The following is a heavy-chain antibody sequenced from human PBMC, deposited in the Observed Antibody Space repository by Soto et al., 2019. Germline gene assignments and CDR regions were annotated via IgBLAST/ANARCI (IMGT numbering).Heavy chain of an antibody. CDR2: IYYSGST. Sequence: SETLSLTCTVSGGSIRSGDSYWSWIRQPPGKGLEWIGYIYYSGSTYYNPPLKSRVTISLDTSKNQFSLNLSSVTAADTAVYYCARTHYSDRSGTDYWGQGTLVTVS. J-gene: IGHJ4*02. D-gene: IGHD3-22*01. CDR1: GGSIRSGDSY. V-gene: IGHV4-30-4*01. CDR3: ARTHYSDRSGTDY.